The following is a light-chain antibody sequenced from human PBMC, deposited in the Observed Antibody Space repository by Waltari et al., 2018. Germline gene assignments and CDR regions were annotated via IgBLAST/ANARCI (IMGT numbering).Light chain of an antibody. CDR3: QQYNSYPWT. CDR2: KAS. V-gene: IGKV1-5*03. CDR1: QSVSSW. Sequence: DIQMTQSPSTLSASVGDRVIITCRTSQSVSSWLAWYQQKPGIAPRLLMYKASSLESGVPSRCSGSGSGTEFTLTISSLQPDDFATYYCQQYNSYPWTFGQGTKVEIK. J-gene: IGKJ1*01.